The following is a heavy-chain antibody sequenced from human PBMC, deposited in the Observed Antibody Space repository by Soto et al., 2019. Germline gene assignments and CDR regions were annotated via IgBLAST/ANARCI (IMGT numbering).Heavy chain of an antibody. V-gene: IGHV5-51*01. CDR3: ARQAVGNTTGYYCDY. CDR1: GDQFTADW. J-gene: IGHJ4*02. CDR2: IYPGDSDT. Sequence: DSLKLSGKRSGDQFTADWCCWVRQMPGKGLEWMGIIYPGDSDTRYSPSFQGQVTISSDKSVNTAYLQWSSLKASDTAMYYCARQAVGNTTGYYCDYWGQGTLVTV. D-gene: IGHD3-22*01.